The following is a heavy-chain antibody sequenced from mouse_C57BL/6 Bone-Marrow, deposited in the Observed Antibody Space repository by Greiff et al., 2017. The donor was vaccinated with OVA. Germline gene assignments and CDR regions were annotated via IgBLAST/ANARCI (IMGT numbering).Heavy chain of an antibody. D-gene: IGHD2-1*01. V-gene: IGHV1-72*01. J-gene: IGHJ2*01. Sequence: QVHVKQPGAELVKPGASVKLSCKASGYTFTSYWMHWVKQRPGRGLEWIGRIDPNSGGTKYNEKFKSKATLTVDKPSSTAYMQLSSLTSEDSAVYDCSRGGNYAYYFDYWGQGTTLTVSS. CDR3: SRGGNYAYYFDY. CDR2: IDPNSGGT. CDR1: GYTFTSYW.